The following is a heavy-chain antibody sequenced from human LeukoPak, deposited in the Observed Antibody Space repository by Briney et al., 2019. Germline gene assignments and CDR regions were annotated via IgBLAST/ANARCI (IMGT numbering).Heavy chain of an antibody. CDR2: IIPIFGTA. CDR3: ARDYGSEVVAAWDY. D-gene: IGHD2-15*01. Sequence: SVKVSCKASGGTFSSYAISWVRQAPGQGLEWMGGIIPIFGTANYAQKFQGRVTITADKSTSTAYMELGSLRAEDMAVYYCARDYGSEVVAAWDYWGQGTLVTVSS. CDR1: GGTFSSYA. V-gene: IGHV1-69*06. J-gene: IGHJ4*02.